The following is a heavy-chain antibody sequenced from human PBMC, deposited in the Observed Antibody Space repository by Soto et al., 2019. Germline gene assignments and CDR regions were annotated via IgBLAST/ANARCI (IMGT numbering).Heavy chain of an antibody. V-gene: IGHV3-15*07. D-gene: IGHD3-22*01. CDR3: TTDSYFTRILVRFDF. CDR2: IKSKTDGGTT. CDR1: GFTFSNAW. J-gene: IGHJ4*01. Sequence: EVQLVESGGDLVKPGGSLRLACAASGFTFSNAWINWVRQAPGKGLEWVGRIKSKTDGGTTDFAALVKGRFAISSDDSKNMVYLQMNSLKIEDTAIYYCTTDSYFTRILVRFDFWGHGTLVTVSS.